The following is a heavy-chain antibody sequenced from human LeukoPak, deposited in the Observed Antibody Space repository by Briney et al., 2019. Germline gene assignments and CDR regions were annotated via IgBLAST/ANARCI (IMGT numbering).Heavy chain of an antibody. CDR2: ISYDVTNK. V-gene: IGHV3-30-3*01. D-gene: IGHD6-19*01. J-gene: IGHJ4*02. Sequence: GRSLRLSCAASGFTFSSYTMPWVRQAPGKGLEWVAVISYDVTNKFYADSVRGRFTISRDNSKNTLYLQMNSLRAEDTAVFYCARETTSGWYDYWGQGTLVTVSS. CDR3: ARETTSGWYDY. CDR1: GFTFSSYT.